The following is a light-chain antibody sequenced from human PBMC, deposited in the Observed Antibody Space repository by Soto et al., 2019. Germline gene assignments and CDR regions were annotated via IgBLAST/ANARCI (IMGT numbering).Light chain of an antibody. V-gene: IGLV1-51*01. CDR3: VVWDNSLRNGV. CDR2: DND. J-gene: IGLJ3*02. Sequence: QSVLTQPPSVSAAPGQKVTISCSGSNSNIGTEDVSWYQQLPGTAPKIVIYDNDKRPSRTPDRFSGSKSGTSATLDITGLQTGDEADYYCVVWDNSLRNGVFGGGTKLTVL. CDR1: NSNIGTED.